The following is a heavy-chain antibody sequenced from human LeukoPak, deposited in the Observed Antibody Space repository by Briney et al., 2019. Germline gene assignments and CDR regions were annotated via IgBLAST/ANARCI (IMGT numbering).Heavy chain of an antibody. V-gene: IGHV1-24*01. J-gene: IGHJ4*02. CDR1: GYTLSELS. D-gene: IGHD3-16*01. CDR2: FDPEDGDT. Sequence: ASVNVSCKVSGYTLSELSMHWVRQAPGKGLEWMGGFDPEDGDTIYAQKFQDRVTMIEDTSTDTAYMELSSLRSEDTAMYYCAKRRAGGSFDYWGQGTLVTVSS. CDR3: AKRRAGGSFDY.